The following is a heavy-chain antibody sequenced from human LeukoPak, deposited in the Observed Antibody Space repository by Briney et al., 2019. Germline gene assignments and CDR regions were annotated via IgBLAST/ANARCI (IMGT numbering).Heavy chain of an antibody. J-gene: IGHJ4*02. CDR2: MFYTGST. D-gene: IGHD3-22*01. V-gene: IGHV4-59*01. CDR3: ARRGYYYDSSHYYYFDY. CDR1: GGSINSDY. Sequence: SETLSLTCSVSGGSINSDYWSWIRQPPGKGLEWIGYMFYTGSTNYNPSLKSRVTISLATSKTQFSLKLNSVTPADTAVYYCARRGYYYDSSHYYYFDYWGQGTLVTVSS.